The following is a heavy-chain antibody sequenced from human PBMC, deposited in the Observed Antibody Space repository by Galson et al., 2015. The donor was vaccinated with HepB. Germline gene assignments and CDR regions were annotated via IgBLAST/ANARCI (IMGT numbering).Heavy chain of an antibody. Sequence: SLRLSCAASGFTFSSYGMHWVRQAPGKGLEWVAVIWYDGSNKYYADSVKGRFIISRDNSKNTLYLQMNSLRAEDTAVYYCASEMIYCSGGSCYSGDYWGQGTLVTVSS. V-gene: IGHV3-33*01. CDR3: ASEMIYCSGGSCYSGDY. CDR1: GFTFSSYG. CDR2: IWYDGSNK. J-gene: IGHJ4*02. D-gene: IGHD2-15*01.